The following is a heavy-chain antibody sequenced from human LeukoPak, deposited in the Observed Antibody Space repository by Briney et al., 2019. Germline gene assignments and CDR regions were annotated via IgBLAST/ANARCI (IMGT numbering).Heavy chain of an antibody. Sequence: GASVKVSCKASGGTFSSYAISWVRQAPGQGLEWMGGIIPIFGTANYAQKFQGRVTITADESTSTAYMELSSLRSEDTGVYYCARGQEMATQGAFDIWGQGTMVTVSS. CDR2: IIPIFGTA. D-gene: IGHD5-24*01. CDR3: ARGQEMATQGAFDI. V-gene: IGHV1-69*01. CDR1: GGTFSSYA. J-gene: IGHJ3*02.